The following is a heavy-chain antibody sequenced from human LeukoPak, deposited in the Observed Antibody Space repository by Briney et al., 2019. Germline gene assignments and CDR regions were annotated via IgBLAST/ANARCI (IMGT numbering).Heavy chain of an antibody. D-gene: IGHD4-17*01. CDR2: ISSSGSPI. CDR3: ARDPATVTTVFDY. V-gene: IGHV3-48*03. CDR1: GFTFSSYE. J-gene: IGHJ4*02. Sequence: GGSLRLSCAASGFTFSSYEMNWVRQAPGKGLEWVSYISSSGSPIYYADSVKGRFTISRDNTKNSLYLQMNSLRAEDTAVYYCARDPATVTTVFDYWGQGTLVTVSS.